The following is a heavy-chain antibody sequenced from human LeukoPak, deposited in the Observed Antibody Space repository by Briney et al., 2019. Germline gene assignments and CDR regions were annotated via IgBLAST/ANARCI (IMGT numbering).Heavy chain of an antibody. V-gene: IGHV3-23*01. CDR2: INGSGTNT. D-gene: IGHD3-3*02. Sequence: GGSLRLSCAASGFTFSSYCMNWVRQAPGKGLEWVLAINGSGTNTYYADSVKGRFTISRDNSRNTLYLQMHSLRAEDTALYYCAKDSEHISIPLYYFDYWGQGTLVTVSS. CDR1: GFTFSSYC. CDR3: AKDSEHISIPLYYFDY. J-gene: IGHJ4*02.